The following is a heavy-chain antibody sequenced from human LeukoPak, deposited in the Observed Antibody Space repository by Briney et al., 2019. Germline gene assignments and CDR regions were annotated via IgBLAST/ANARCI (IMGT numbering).Heavy chain of an antibody. V-gene: IGHV4-59*08. Sequence: SETLSLTCTVSGGSISSYYWSWIRQPPGKGLEWFGYIYYSGSTNYNPSLKSRVTISVDTSKNQFSLKLSSVTAADTAVYYCARFRMSVAPIWGQGTMVTVSS. CDR2: IYYSGST. CDR3: ARFRMSVAPI. CDR1: GGSISSYY. D-gene: IGHD6-19*01. J-gene: IGHJ3*02.